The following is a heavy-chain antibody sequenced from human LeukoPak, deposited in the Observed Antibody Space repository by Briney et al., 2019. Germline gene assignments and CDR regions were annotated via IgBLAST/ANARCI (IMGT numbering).Heavy chain of an antibody. CDR3: ARLAARGYMDV. V-gene: IGHV3-30*02. D-gene: IGHD6-6*01. J-gene: IGHJ6*03. CDR2: IRYDGNIK. Sequence: PGGSLRLSCAASGFTFSNFGMNWVRQAPGKGLEWVAFIRYDGNIKYYSDSVKGRFTISRDNSKHTVYLQMNSLRAEDTAVYYCARLAARGYMDVWGKGTTVTVSS. CDR1: GFTFSNFG.